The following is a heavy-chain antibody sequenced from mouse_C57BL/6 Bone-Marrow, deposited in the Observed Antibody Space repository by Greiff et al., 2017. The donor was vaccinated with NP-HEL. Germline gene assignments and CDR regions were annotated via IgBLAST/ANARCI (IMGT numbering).Heavy chain of an antibody. J-gene: IGHJ4*01. CDR2: IYPGSGST. CDR3: ARGGIYYGNWGAMDY. CDR1: GYTFTSYW. D-gene: IGHD2-1*01. V-gene: IGHV1-55*01. Sequence: VQLQQPGAELVKPGASVKMSCKASGYTFTSYWITWVKQRPGQGLEWIGDIYPGSGSTNYNEKFKSKATLTVDTSSSTAYMQLSSLTSEDSAVYYCARGGIYYGNWGAMDYWGQGTSVTVSS.